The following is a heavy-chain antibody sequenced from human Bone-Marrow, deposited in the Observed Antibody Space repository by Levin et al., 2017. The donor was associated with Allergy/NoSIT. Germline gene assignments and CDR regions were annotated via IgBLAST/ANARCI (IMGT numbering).Heavy chain of an antibody. CDR1: GGSVNSAHYY. D-gene: IGHD3-3*01. V-gene: IGHV4-61*01. Sequence: SETLSLTCTVSGGSVNSAHYYWTWIRQPPGKGLEWIGHIYYSGSSSSNPSLKSRVTISLATSTNQFSLNLSSVTAADTAVYYCARDTRGSWRDGFDIWGQGTMVAVSS. CDR2: IYYSGSS. J-gene: IGHJ3*02. CDR3: ARDTRGSWRDGFDI.